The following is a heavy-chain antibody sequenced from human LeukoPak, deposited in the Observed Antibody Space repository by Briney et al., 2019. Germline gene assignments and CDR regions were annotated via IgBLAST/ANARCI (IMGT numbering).Heavy chain of an antibody. CDR3: ARNSMWFGEVYFDY. D-gene: IGHD3-10*01. CDR1: GGSISSGGYY. Sequence: SETLSLTCTVSGGSISSGGYYWSWIRQHPGKGLEWIGYIYYSGSTYYNPSLKSRVTISVDTSKNQFSLKLSSGTAADTAVYYWARNSMWFGEVYFDYWGQGTLVTVSS. J-gene: IGHJ4*02. V-gene: IGHV4-31*03. CDR2: IYYSGST.